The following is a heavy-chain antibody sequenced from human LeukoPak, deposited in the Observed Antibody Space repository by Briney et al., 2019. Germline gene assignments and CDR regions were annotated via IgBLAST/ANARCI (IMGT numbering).Heavy chain of an antibody. Sequence: SETLSLTCAVYGGSFSGYYWSWIRQPPGKGLEWIGEINHGGSINYNPPLKSRVTISVDTSKNQFSLKLSSVTAADTAVYYCARTIAAAGTNWFDPWGQGTLVTVSS. CDR3: ARTIAAAGTNWFDP. D-gene: IGHD6-13*01. J-gene: IGHJ5*02. CDR2: INHGGSI. CDR1: GGSFSGYY. V-gene: IGHV4-34*01.